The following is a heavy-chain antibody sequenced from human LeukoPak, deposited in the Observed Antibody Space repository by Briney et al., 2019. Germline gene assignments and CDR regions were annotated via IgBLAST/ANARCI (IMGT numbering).Heavy chain of an antibody. D-gene: IGHD5-12*01. CDR1: GFAFSNAW. CDR2: IKSKTDGGTT. CDR3: TTGGYGGQFDY. V-gene: IGHV3-15*01. Sequence: PGGSLRLSCAASGFAFSNAWMSWVRQAPGKGLEWVGRIKSKTDGGTTDYAAPVKGRFTITRDDSKNTLYLQMNSLKTEDTAVYYCTTGGYGGQFDYWGQGTLVTVSS. J-gene: IGHJ4*02.